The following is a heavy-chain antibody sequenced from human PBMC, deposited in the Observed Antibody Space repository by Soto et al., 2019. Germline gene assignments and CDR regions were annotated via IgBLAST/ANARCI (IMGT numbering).Heavy chain of an antibody. V-gene: IGHV1-2*02. J-gene: IGHJ6*02. D-gene: IGHD3-3*01. CDR3: ARGSPIYDFWSGYYYYYYGMDV. Sequence: ASVKVSCKASGYTFTGYYMHWVRQAPGQGLGWMGWINPNSGGTNYAQKFQGRVTMTRDTSISTAYMELSRLRSDDTAVYYCARGSPIYDFWSGYYYYYYGMDVWGQGTTVTVSS. CDR1: GYTFTGYY. CDR2: INPNSGGT.